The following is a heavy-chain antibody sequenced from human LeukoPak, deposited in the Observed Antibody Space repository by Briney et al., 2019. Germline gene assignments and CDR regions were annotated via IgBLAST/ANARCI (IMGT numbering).Heavy chain of an antibody. J-gene: IGHJ4*02. D-gene: IGHD6-13*01. CDR1: GGSFSGYY. CDR3: ARGRRSSWYTH. V-gene: IGHV4-34*01. CDR2: INHSGST. Sequence: PSETLSLTCAVYGGSFSGYYWSWIRQPPGKGLEWIGEINHSGSTNYNPSLKSRVTISVDTSKNQFSLKLSSVTAADTAVYYCARGRRSSWYTHWGQGTLVTVSS.